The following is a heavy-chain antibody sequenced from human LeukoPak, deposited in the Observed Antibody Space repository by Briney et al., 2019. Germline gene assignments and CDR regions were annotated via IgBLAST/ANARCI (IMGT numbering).Heavy chain of an antibody. CDR1: GFTFSSYA. J-gene: IGHJ6*04. V-gene: IGHV3-23*01. Sequence: GGSLRLSCAASGFTFSSYAMSWVRQAPGKGLEWVSAISGSGGSTYYADSVKGRFTLSRDNSKNTLYPQMNSLRAEDTAVYYCAKDLETAMVYYYYYYGMDVWGKGTTVTVSS. CDR2: ISGSGGST. CDR3: AKDLETAMVYYYYYYGMDV. D-gene: IGHD5-18*01.